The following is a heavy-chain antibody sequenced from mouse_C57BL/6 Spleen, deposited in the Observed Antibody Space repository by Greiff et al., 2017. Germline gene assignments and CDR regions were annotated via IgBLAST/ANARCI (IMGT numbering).Heavy chain of an antibody. CDR2: IDPSDSYT. Sequence: VQLQQPGAELVMPGASVKLSCKASGYTFTSYWMHWVKQRPGQGLEWIGEIDPSDSYTNYNQKFKGKATLTVDKSSSTAYMQLRSLTSEESAVYYCARRYYDYDYWYFDVWGTGTTVTVSS. CDR3: ARRYYDYDYWYFDV. CDR1: GYTFTSYW. V-gene: IGHV1-69*01. J-gene: IGHJ1*03. D-gene: IGHD2-4*01.